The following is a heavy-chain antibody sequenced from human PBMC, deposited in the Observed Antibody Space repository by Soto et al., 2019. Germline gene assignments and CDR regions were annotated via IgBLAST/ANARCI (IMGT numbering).Heavy chain of an antibody. V-gene: IGHV4-59*01. CDR1: GGSISSYY. J-gene: IGHJ4*02. CDR3: ARVRYYYGSGSSWPNTYYFDY. CDR2: IYYSGST. Sequence: SETLSLTCTVSGGSISSYYWSWIRQPPGKGLEWIGYIYYSGSTNYNPSLKSRVTISVDTSKNQFSLKLSSVTAADTAVYYCARVRYYYGSGSSWPNTYYFDYWGQGTLVTVSS. D-gene: IGHD3-10*01.